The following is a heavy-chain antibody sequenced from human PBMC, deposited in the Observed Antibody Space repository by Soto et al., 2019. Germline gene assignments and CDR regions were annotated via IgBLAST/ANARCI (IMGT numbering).Heavy chain of an antibody. CDR3: ATHHVRGRTIAGAAEF. D-gene: IGHD1-26*01. J-gene: IGHJ4*02. CDR2: INHSGNT. Sequence: PSETLSLTCAVYGKSLSGYYWSWIRQPPGKALEWIGEINHSGNTNYNPSLKSRVTISVDTSKNQLFLNLSSVTAADTAMYYCATHHVRGRTIAGAAEFWGQGTLVTVYS. V-gene: IGHV4-34*01. CDR1: GKSLSGYY.